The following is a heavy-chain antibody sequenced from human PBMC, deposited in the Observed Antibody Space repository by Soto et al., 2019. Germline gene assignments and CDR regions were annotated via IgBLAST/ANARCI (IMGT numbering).Heavy chain of an antibody. Sequence: QVQLQESGPGLVKPSETLSLTCTVSGGSVSSGSYYWSWIRQPPGKGLEWIGYIYYSGSTNYNPSLKSRVTISVDTSKNQFSLKLSYVTAADTAVYYCARTSSGWYGYWGQGTLVTVSS. CDR2: IYYSGST. D-gene: IGHD6-19*01. CDR3: ARTSSGWYGY. CDR1: GGSVSSGSYY. J-gene: IGHJ4*02. V-gene: IGHV4-61*01.